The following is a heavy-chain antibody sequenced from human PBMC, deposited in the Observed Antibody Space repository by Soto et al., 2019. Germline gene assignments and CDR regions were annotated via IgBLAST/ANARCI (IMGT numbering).Heavy chain of an antibody. CDR2: ISGGCGNT. CDR1: GFTFSNYA. J-gene: IGHJ4*02. V-gene: IGHV3-23*01. Sequence: EVQLLESGGGLVQPGGSLRLSCAASGFTFSNYAMSWVRQTPGKGLEWVSTISGGCGNTYYPDSVKGRFTISRDNSKDTVYLQMNSLRAEDTAIYYCAKERLGRGADYWGQGALVTVTS. CDR3: AKERLGRGADY.